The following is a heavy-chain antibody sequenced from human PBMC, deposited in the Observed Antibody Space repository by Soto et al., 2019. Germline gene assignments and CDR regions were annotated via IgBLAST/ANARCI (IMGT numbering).Heavy chain of an antibody. V-gene: IGHV4-34*01. CDR3: AREVIGAAAGPGAFDI. Sequence: PSETLSLTCAVYGGSFSCYYWSWIRQPPGKGLEWIGEINHSGSTNYNPSLKSRVTISVDTSKNQFSLKLSSVTAADTAVYYCAREVIGAAAGPGAFDIWGQGTMVTVSS. CDR1: GGSFSCYY. D-gene: IGHD6-13*01. J-gene: IGHJ3*02. CDR2: INHSGST.